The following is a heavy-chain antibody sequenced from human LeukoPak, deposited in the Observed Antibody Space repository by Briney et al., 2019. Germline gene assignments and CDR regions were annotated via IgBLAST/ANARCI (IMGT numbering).Heavy chain of an antibody. CDR2: IHERGGT. D-gene: IGHD6-6*01. V-gene: IGHV4-38-2*01. Sequence: SSETLSLTCGVSGHSFSSDSFWGWIRQPPGQGLEWIGSIHERGGTFYNPSLKSRVTISIDTSKNQISLNVNSVTAADTAVYYCARASRPSNSWFDPWGQGTVVTVSS. J-gene: IGHJ5*02. CDR3: ARASRPSNSWFDP. CDR1: GHSFSSDSF.